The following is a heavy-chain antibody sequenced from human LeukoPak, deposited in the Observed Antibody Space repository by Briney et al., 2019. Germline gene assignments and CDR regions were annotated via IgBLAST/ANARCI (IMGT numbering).Heavy chain of an antibody. D-gene: IGHD1-26*01. CDR2: IYYSGST. Sequence: SETLSLTCTVSGGSISSGDYYWSWIRQPPGKGLEWIGYIYYSGSTYYNPSLKSRVTTSVDTSKNQFSLKLSSVTAADTAVYYCARAGGSGSSLGYWGQGTLVTVSS. J-gene: IGHJ4*02. CDR3: ARAGGSGSSLGY. CDR1: GGSISSGDYY. V-gene: IGHV4-30-4*01.